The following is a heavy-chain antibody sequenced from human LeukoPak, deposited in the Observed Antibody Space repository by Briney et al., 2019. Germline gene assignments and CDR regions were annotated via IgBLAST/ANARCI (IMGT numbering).Heavy chain of an antibody. D-gene: IGHD6-13*01. CDR2: VSGNGGVT. CDR3: AKGQGVYSSSWPNFDY. J-gene: IGHJ4*02. CDR1: GFTFSTYA. Sequence: GGSPRLSCAASGFTFSTYAMSWVRQTPEKGLQWVSTVSGNGGVTYHADSVKGRFTITRDNAKNTLYLQMNSLRAEDTAVYYCAKGQGVYSSSWPNFDYWGQGTLVAVSS. V-gene: IGHV3-23*01.